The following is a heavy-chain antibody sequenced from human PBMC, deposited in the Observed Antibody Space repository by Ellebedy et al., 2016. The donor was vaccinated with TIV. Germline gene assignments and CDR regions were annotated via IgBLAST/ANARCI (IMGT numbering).Heavy chain of an antibody. V-gene: IGHV3-7*03. CDR1: GFTFSSHW. J-gene: IGHJ5*01. D-gene: IGHD1-7*01. CDR3: AKLPVAYNWNYADDS. CDR2: INEDGSDR. Sequence: GESLKISCAASGFTFSSHWMNWVRQAPGKGLEWVANINEDGSDRYYVDSMKGRFTISRDNAKNSLYLQMNSLRAEDTAVYYCAKLPVAYNWNYADDSWGQGTLVTVSS.